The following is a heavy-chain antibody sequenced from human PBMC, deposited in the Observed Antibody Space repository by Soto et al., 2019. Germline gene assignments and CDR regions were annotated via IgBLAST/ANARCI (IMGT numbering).Heavy chain of an antibody. CDR2: INTNTGNP. CDR1: GYTFTSYA. D-gene: IGHD6-13*01. CDR3: ARGESSSWYGDYYYGMDC. V-gene: IGHV7-4-1*01. Sequence: QVKLVQSGSELKKPGASVKVSCKASGYTFTSYAMTWVRQAPGQGLEWMGLINTNTGNPTYAQGCTGRFVFSLDTSGSTAYLQICSLKAEDTDVYYCARGESSSWYGDYYYGMDCWGQGTTVTVS. J-gene: IGHJ6*02.